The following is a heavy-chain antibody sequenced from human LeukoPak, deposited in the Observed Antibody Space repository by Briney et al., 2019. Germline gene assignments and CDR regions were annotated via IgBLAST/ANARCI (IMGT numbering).Heavy chain of an antibody. D-gene: IGHD6-13*01. V-gene: IGHV3-15*01. Sequence: GGSLRLSRAASGFTFSNAWMSWVRQAPGKGLEWVGRIKSKTDGGTTDYAAPVKGRFTISRDDSKNTLYLQMNSLKTEDTAVYYCTTVLVLYYYYYMDVWGKGTTVTVSS. J-gene: IGHJ6*03. CDR2: IKSKTDGGTT. CDR3: TTVLVLYYYYYMDV. CDR1: GFTFSNAW.